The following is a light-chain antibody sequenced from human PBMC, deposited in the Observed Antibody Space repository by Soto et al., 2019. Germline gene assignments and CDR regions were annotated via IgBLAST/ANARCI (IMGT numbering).Light chain of an antibody. CDR2: AAS. CDR3: LQDFNYPYT. Sequence: AIQMTQSPSSLSASVGDRVTITCRASQGIRNELAWYQQRPGTAPKVLISAASSLQTGVPSRFSGSVSGTDFTLTISSLQPEDFATYYCLQDFNYPYTFGQGTKLEIK. V-gene: IGKV1-6*01. CDR1: QGIRNE. J-gene: IGKJ2*01.